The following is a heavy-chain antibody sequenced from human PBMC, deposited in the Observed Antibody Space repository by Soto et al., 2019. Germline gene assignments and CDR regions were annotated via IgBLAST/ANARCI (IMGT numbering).Heavy chain of an antibody. Sequence: QVQLVQSGAEVKKPGASVKVSCKASGYTFTSYGISWVRQAPGQGLEWMGWISAYNGNTNYAQKLQGRVTMTTDTSTSTAHMELRSLRSDDTAVYYCARSRCSGGSCYLAPHTIDYWGQGTLVTVSS. CDR3: ARSRCSGGSCYLAPHTIDY. V-gene: IGHV1-18*01. CDR1: GYTFTSYG. CDR2: ISAYNGNT. D-gene: IGHD2-15*01. J-gene: IGHJ4*02.